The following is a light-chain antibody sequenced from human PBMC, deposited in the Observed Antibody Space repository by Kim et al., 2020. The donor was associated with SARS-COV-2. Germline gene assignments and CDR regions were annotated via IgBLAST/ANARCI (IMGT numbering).Light chain of an antibody. CDR1: KLGDKF. J-gene: IGLJ1*01. V-gene: IGLV3-1*01. Sequence: SVSPGQTASITCSGDKLGDKFACWYQQKPGQSPVLVIYQDSRRPSGIPERFSGSNSGNTATLTISGTQAKDEADYYCQAWDSSTYVFGTGTKVTVL. CDR2: QDS. CDR3: QAWDSSTYV.